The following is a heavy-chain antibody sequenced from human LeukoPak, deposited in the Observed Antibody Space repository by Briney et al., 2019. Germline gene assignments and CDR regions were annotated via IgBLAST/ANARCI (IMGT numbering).Heavy chain of an antibody. CDR3: ARGDWGSPDYYYMDV. V-gene: IGHV4-59*01. J-gene: IGHJ6*03. Sequence: SETLSLTCTVSGGSISSYYWSWIRQPPGKGLEWIGYIYYSGSTNYNTSLKSRVTISVDTSKNQFSLKLSSVTAADTAVYYCARGDWGSPDYYYMDVWGKGTTVTISS. D-gene: IGHD7-27*01. CDR1: GGSISSYY. CDR2: IYYSGST.